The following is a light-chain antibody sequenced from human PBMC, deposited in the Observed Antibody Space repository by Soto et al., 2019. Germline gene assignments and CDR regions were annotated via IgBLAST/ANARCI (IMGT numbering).Light chain of an antibody. CDR1: QGVTPAY. J-gene: IGKJ3*01. Sequence: EIVLTQSPGTLSLSPGERATLSCRASQGVTPAYLAWYQHKPGQAPRLLIYGASNRATGIPDRFSGSGSGADFTLTISRLEPEDFAVYSCQQYGGSPLFTFGPGTRVDVK. V-gene: IGKV3-20*01. CDR2: GAS. CDR3: QQYGGSPLFT.